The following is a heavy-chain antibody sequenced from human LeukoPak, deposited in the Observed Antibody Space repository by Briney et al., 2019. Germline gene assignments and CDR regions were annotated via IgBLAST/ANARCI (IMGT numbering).Heavy chain of an antibody. CDR1: GFTFSSYA. D-gene: IGHD3-3*01. J-gene: IGHJ4*02. V-gene: IGHV3-30-3*01. Sequence: LSGGSLRLSCAASGFTFSSYAMHWVRQAPGKGLEWVAVISYDGSNKYYADSVKGRFTISRDNSKNTLYLQMNSLRAEDTAVYYCAKDRRSFGVVIESIDYWGQGTLVTVSS. CDR3: AKDRRSFGVVIESIDY. CDR2: ISYDGSNK.